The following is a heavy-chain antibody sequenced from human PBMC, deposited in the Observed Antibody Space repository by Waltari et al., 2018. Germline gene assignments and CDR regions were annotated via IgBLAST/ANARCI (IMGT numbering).Heavy chain of an antibody. D-gene: IGHD2-2*02. Sequence: QVNLVESGGGVVQPGGSLRPSCATSGSTFSNFGMHWVRQAPGKGLEWLALIWFDGSDKFYADSVRGRFTISRDNSARTLYLDMDSLRLDDTAMYYCAKDAFGNTYLDFWGQGTLVTVSS. CDR1: GSTFSNFG. CDR3: AKDAFGNTYLDF. V-gene: IGHV3-30*02. CDR2: IWFDGSDK. J-gene: IGHJ4*02.